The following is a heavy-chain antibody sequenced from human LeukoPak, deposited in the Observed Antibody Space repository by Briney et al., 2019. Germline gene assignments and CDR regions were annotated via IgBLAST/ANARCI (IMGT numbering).Heavy chain of an antibody. CDR2: VYYSGST. Sequence: SETLSLTCTVSGVPISNYYWNWIRQSPGKGLGWIGYVYYSGSTEYNTSLKRRVSISVDMSKNQFSLELSSVTAADTAVYYCARGGVVGTMLRGINWFDPWGQGTLVAVSS. CDR3: ARGGVVGTMLRGINWFDP. V-gene: IGHV4-59*01. J-gene: IGHJ5*02. CDR1: GVPISNYY. D-gene: IGHD3-10*01.